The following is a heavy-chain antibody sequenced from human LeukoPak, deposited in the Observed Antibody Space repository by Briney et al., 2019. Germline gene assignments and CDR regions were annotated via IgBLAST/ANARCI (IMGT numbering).Heavy chain of an antibody. Sequence: SETLSLTCTVSGGSISSYYWSWIRQPPGKGLEWIGYIYYSGSTNYNPSLKSRVTISVDTSKNQFSLKLSSVTAADTAVYYCARHPIGRYVAQEYYFDYWGQGTLVTVPS. CDR2: IYYSGST. J-gene: IGHJ4*02. CDR3: ARHPIGRYVAQEYYFDY. V-gene: IGHV4-59*08. D-gene: IGHD1-1*01. CDR1: GGSISSYY.